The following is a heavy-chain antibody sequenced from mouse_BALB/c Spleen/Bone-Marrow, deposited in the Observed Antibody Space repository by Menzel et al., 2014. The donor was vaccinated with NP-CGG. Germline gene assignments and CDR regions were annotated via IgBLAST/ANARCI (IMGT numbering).Heavy chain of an antibody. CDR3: AYWDLAY. CDR2: INPSSGYT. D-gene: IGHD4-1*01. Sequence: QVQLQQSAAELARPGASVKMSCKASGYTFTSYTMHWVKQRPGQGLAWIGYINPSSGYTEYNQKFKDKTTLTADKSSSTAYMQLISLTSEDSAVYYCAYWDLAYWGQATLVTVSA. V-gene: IGHV1-4*02. J-gene: IGHJ3*01. CDR1: GYTFTSYT.